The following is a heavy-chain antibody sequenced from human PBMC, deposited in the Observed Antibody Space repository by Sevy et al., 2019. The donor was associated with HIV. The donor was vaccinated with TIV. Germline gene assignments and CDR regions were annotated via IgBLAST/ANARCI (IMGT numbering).Heavy chain of an antibody. V-gene: IGHV3-7*01. J-gene: IGHJ4*02. CDR2: IKQDGSEK. CDR3: ARDLPLQYYYDSSGSFDY. CDR1: GFTFSSYW. Sequence: GESLKISCAASGFTFSSYWMSWVRQAPGKGLEWVANIKQDGSEKYYVDSVKGRFTISRDNAKNSLYLQMNSLRAEDTAVYYCARDLPLQYYYDSSGSFDYWGQGTLVTVSS. D-gene: IGHD3-22*01.